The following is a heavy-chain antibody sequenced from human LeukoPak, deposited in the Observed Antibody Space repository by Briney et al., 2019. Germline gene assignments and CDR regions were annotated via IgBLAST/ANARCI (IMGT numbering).Heavy chain of an antibody. V-gene: IGHV1-18*01. Sequence: GASVNVSCKASGYTFTSYGISWVRQAPGQGLEWMGWISAYNGNTNYAQKLQGRVTMTTDTSTSTAYMELRSLRSDDTAVYYCARDLSYDSSGYYRNDAFDIWGQGTMVTVSS. CDR2: ISAYNGNT. J-gene: IGHJ3*02. CDR1: GYTFTSYG. D-gene: IGHD3-22*01. CDR3: ARDLSYDSSGYYRNDAFDI.